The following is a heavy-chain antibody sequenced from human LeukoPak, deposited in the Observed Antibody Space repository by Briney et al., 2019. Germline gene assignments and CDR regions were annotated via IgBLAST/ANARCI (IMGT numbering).Heavy chain of an antibody. D-gene: IGHD6-19*01. Sequence: GASVTVSFTVSGYTLTELSMHWVRQAPGKGLVWMGGFDPEDGETIYAQKFQGRVTMTEDTSTDTAYMELSSLRSEDTAVYYCAGAVAGHIPFDYWGQGTLVTVSS. CDR3: AGAVAGHIPFDY. J-gene: IGHJ4*02. V-gene: IGHV1-24*01. CDR1: GYTLTELS. CDR2: FDPEDGET.